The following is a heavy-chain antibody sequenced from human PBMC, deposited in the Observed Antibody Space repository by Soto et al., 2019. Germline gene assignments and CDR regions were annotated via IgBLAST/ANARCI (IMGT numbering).Heavy chain of an antibody. CDR1: GFSFSSYG. CDR2: ILDDGSDK. V-gene: IGHV3-33*01. CDR3: ARDDDYGDNGLDY. J-gene: IGHJ4*02. D-gene: IGHD4-17*01. Sequence: QVQLVESGGGVVQPGRSLRLSCAASGFSFSSYGMHWVRQAPGKGLQWVAVILDDGSDKDYTDAVKGRFTISRDNSKNTLYLETNSLRAEDTAVYYCARDDDYGDNGLDYWGQGTLVTVSS.